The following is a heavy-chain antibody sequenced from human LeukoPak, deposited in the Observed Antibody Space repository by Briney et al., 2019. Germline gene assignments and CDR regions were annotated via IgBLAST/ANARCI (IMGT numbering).Heavy chain of an antibody. Sequence: SETLSLTCTVSGYSISSGYYWGWIRQPPGKGLEWIGSIYHSGSTYYNPSLKSRVTISVDTSKNQFSLKLSSVTAADTAVYYCARGSDSSGYYYSRDYYMDVWGKGTTVTVSS. D-gene: IGHD3-22*01. V-gene: IGHV4-38-2*02. CDR2: IYHSGST. J-gene: IGHJ6*03. CDR3: ARGSDSSGYYYSRDYYMDV. CDR1: GYSISSGYY.